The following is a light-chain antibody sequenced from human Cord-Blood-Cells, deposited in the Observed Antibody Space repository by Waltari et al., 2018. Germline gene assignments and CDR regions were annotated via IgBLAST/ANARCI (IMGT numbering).Light chain of an antibody. CDR1: QSVSSN. CDR3: QQYNNWPPWT. V-gene: IGKV3-15*01. CDR2: GAS. Sequence: EXVMTQSPATLSVSPGERATLSCSASQSVSSNLAWYKQTTGQAPRILIYGASTRATGIPARFSGSGSGTEFTLTISSLQSEDFAVYYCQQYNNWPPWTFGQGTKVEIK. J-gene: IGKJ1*01.